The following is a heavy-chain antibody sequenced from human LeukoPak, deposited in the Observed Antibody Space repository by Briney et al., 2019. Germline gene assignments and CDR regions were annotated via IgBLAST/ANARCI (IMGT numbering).Heavy chain of an antibody. D-gene: IGHD2-2*01. J-gene: IGHJ6*02. CDR2: ISNDGGST. V-gene: IGHV3-64D*09. Sequence: GGSLRLSCSASGFTFSDYVMHWVRQAPGKGLEYVSGISNDGGSTNYADSVKDRFSISRDNSKNTVYLQMSSLRAEDTAVYYCARWVGHCGGSNCCAREIYAMDVWGQGTTVTVSS. CDR3: ARWVGHCGGSNCCAREIYAMDV. CDR1: GFTFSDYV.